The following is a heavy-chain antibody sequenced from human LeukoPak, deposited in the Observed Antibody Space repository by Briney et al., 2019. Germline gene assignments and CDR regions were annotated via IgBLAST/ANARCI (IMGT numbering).Heavy chain of an antibody. D-gene: IGHD3-22*01. Sequence: ASETLSLTCTVSGGSISSSSYYWGWIRQPPGKGLEWIGSIYYSGSTYYNPSLKSRVTISVDTSKNQFSLKLSSVTAADTAVYYCARVRDDSSGYYLGWFDPWGQGTLVTVSS. CDR3: ARVRDDSSGYYLGWFDP. J-gene: IGHJ5*02. V-gene: IGHV4-39*01. CDR1: GGSISSSSYY. CDR2: IYYSGST.